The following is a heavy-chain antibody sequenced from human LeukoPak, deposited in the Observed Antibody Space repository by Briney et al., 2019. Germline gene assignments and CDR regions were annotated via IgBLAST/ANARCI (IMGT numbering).Heavy chain of an antibody. J-gene: IGHJ6*02. CDR1: GVSISSGGYY. CDR2: INYSGST. Sequence: SETLSLTCTVSGVSISSGGYYWSWIRQHPGRGLEWIGYINYSGSTYYNPSLKSRVTISVDTSKNQFSLKLSSVTAADTAVYYCARDSRFYGDYAGADVWGQGTTVTVSS. V-gene: IGHV4-31*03. CDR3: ARDSRFYGDYAGADV. D-gene: IGHD4-17*01.